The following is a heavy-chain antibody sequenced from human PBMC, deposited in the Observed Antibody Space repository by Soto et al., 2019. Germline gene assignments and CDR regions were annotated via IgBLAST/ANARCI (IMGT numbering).Heavy chain of an antibody. V-gene: IGHV1-69*12. J-gene: IGHJ6*02. Sequence: QVQLVQSGAEVKKPGSSVKVSCKASGGTFSSFAINWVRQAPGQGLEWMGGIIPIFGAADYAQKFQGRVTITADESTSTAYMELSSLRSEDTAVYYCACPILPTPGYYYGMDVWGQGTTVTVSS. CDR3: ACPILPTPGYYYGMDV. CDR1: GGTFSSFA. CDR2: IIPIFGAA. D-gene: IGHD2-21*01.